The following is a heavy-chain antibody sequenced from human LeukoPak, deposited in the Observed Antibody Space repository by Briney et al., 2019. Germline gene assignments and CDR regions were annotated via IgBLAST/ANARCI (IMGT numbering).Heavy chain of an antibody. Sequence: ASVKVSCKTSGYTFNSYGISWVRQAPGQGREWMGWIRAYNGNTNYAQKLQGRVTITTDTSTSTAYMELRSLRSDDTSVYYCARDMYYYSRTGFDPWGQGTLVTVSS. CDR1: GYTFNSYG. J-gene: IGHJ5*02. CDR2: IRAYNGNT. CDR3: ARDMYYYSRTGFDP. D-gene: IGHD3-10*01. V-gene: IGHV1-18*01.